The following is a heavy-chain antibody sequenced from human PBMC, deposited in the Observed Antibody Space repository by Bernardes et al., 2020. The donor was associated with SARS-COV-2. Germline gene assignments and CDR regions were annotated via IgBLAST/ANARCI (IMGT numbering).Heavy chain of an antibody. CDR2: INPNTGGT. J-gene: IGHJ4*02. CDR1: GYTFTDYL. Sequence: ASVKVSCKASGYTFTDYLIHWVRQAPGQRREWMGGINPNTGGTNHVQKFQGRVTMTRDTSITTAYMELSWLGSDDTAIYYCARTRTTISTTGIPVDYWGQGTLVTVSS. V-gene: IGHV1-2*02. CDR3: ARTRTTISTTGIPVDY. D-gene: IGHD2-21*02.